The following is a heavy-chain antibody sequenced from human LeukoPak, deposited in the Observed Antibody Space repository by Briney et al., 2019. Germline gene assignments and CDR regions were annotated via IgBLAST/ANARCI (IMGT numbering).Heavy chain of an antibody. CDR3: ARVYRSSSGYCFDF. V-gene: IGHV3-7*01. CDR2: IKQDGSEK. CDR1: GVTFSSYW. Sequence: GVSLRLSCAVSGVTFSSYWMSWVRQAPGKGLEWVANIKQDGSEKYYVDSVKGRFTVSRDNAKNSLYLQMNSLRAEDTAVYYCARVYRSSSGYCFDFWGQGTLVTVSS. D-gene: IGHD6-6*01. J-gene: IGHJ4*02.